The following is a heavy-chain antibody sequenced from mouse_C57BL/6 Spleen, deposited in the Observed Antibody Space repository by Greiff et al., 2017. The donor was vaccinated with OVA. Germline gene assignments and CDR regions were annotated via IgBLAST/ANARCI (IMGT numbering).Heavy chain of an antibody. J-gene: IGHJ3*01. CDR2: IDPSDSET. Sequence: VQLQQPGAELVRPGSSVKLSCKASGYTFTSYWMHWVKQRPIQGLEWIGNIDPSDSETHYNQKFKDKATLTVDKSSSTAYMQLSSLTSEDSAVYYCARDYDYDRCAYWGQGTLVTVSA. V-gene: IGHV1-52*01. D-gene: IGHD2-4*01. CDR3: ARDYDYDRCAY. CDR1: GYTFTSYW.